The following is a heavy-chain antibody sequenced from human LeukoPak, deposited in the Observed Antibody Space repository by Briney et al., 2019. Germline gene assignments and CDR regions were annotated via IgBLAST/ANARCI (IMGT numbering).Heavy chain of an antibody. Sequence: PGGSLRLSCAASGFTFSSYEMNWVRQAPGKGLEWVAVISYDGSNKYYADSMKGRFTISRDNSKNTLYLQMNSLRAEDTAVYYCASATIFGVVIYYWGQGTLVTVSS. D-gene: IGHD3-3*01. CDR1: GFTFSSYE. J-gene: IGHJ4*02. CDR3: ASATIFGVVIYY. CDR2: ISYDGSNK. V-gene: IGHV3-30*03.